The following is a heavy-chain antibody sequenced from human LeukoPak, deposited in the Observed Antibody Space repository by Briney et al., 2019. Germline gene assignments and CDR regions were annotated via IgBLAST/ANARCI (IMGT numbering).Heavy chain of an antibody. CDR1: GFTFSSYS. D-gene: IGHD2-15*01. CDR3: ARDPHCSGGSCYSGAFDI. Sequence: PGGSLRLSCAASGFTFSSYSMNWVRQAPGKGLEWVSSISSSSSYIYYADSVKGRFTISRDNAKNSLYLQMNSLRAEDTAVYYCARDPHCSGGSCYSGAFDIWGQGTMVTVSS. V-gene: IGHV3-21*01. J-gene: IGHJ3*02. CDR2: ISSSSSYI.